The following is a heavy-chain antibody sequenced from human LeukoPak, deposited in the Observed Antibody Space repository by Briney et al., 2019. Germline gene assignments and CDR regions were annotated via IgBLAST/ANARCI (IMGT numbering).Heavy chain of an antibody. J-gene: IGHJ4*02. CDR1: GGTFSSYA. D-gene: IGHD5-12*01. Sequence: ASVKVSCKASGGTFSSYAISWVRQAPGQGLEWMGGIIPIFGTANYAQKFQGRVTITADESTSTAYMELGSLRSEDTAVYYCARGTPATAIYFDYWGQGTLVTVSS. V-gene: IGHV1-69*01. CDR2: IIPIFGTA. CDR3: ARGTPATAIYFDY.